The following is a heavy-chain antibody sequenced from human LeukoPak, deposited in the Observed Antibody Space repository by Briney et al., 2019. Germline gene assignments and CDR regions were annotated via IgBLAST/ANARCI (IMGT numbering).Heavy chain of an antibody. CDR3: AKTPHYGYSSGWYPWYFDY. V-gene: IGHV3-23*01. CDR1: GFTFSSYA. D-gene: IGHD6-19*01. CDR2: ISGSGGTT. Sequence: GESLRLSCAASGFTFSSYAVSWVRQAPGKGLEWVSSISGSGGTTYYADSVKGRFTISRDNSKNTLYLQMNSLRAEDTAVYYCAKTPHYGYSSGWYPWYFDYWGQGTLVTVSS. J-gene: IGHJ4*02.